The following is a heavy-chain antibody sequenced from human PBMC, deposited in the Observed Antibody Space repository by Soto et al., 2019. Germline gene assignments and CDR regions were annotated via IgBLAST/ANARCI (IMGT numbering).Heavy chain of an antibody. Sequence: SETLSLTCAVNGGSLSGCYWSWIRQPPGRELEWIGEINHSGRTNLNPSLKSRVSTSVDTSKNHFSLRLSSVTAADTAVYYCARGPRCINTSCTNDYYHFGLDVRGQGTTVTVSS. CDR2: INHSGRT. J-gene: IGHJ6*02. CDR3: ARGPRCINTSCTNDYYHFGLDV. V-gene: IGHV4-34*01. CDR1: GGSLSGCY. D-gene: IGHD2-2*01.